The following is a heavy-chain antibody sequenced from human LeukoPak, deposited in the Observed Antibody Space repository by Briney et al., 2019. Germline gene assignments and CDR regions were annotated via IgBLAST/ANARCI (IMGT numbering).Heavy chain of an antibody. V-gene: IGHV4-39*07. CDR1: GGSISSTSYY. D-gene: IGHD6-19*01. J-gene: IGHJ4*02. CDR3: ARDGDGSGWTRSDY. CDR2: IYYSGST. Sequence: PSETLSLTCTVSGGSISSTSYYWGWIRQPPGKGLEWIGSIYYSGSTYYNPSLKSRVAISADRSKNQFSLKLSSVTAADTAVYYCARDGDGSGWTRSDYWGQGTLVTVSS.